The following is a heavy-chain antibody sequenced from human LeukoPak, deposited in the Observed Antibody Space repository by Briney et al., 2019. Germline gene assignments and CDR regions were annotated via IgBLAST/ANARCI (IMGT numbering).Heavy chain of an antibody. Sequence: GGSLRLSCAASGFTFSSYWMSWVRQAPGKGLEWVSAISGSGGSTYYADSVKGRFTISRDNSKNTLYLQMNSLRAEDTAVYYCAKGDYGDYVPFDYWGQGTLVTVSS. CDR2: ISGSGGST. D-gene: IGHD4-17*01. CDR3: AKGDYGDYVPFDY. V-gene: IGHV3-23*01. CDR1: GFTFSSYW. J-gene: IGHJ4*02.